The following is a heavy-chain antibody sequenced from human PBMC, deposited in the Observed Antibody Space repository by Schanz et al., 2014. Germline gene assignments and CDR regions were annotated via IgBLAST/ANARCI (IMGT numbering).Heavy chain of an antibody. Sequence: EVQLLDSGGGLVQPGGSLRLSCAVSGFTVSSNHMSWVRQAPGKGLEWVSVIYSGIGAYYADSVKDRFTVSRDNSRNTLYLQMNSLRTEDTAVYYCASPSGYSDYGTYFDFWGQGTLVTVSS. J-gene: IGHJ4*02. CDR2: IYSGIGA. CDR3: ASPSGYSDYGTYFDF. V-gene: IGHV3-66*01. D-gene: IGHD5-12*01. CDR1: GFTVSSNH.